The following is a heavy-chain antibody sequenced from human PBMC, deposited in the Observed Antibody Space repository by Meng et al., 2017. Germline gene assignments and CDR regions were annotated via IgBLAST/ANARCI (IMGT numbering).Heavy chain of an antibody. J-gene: IGHJ4*02. CDR1: GYTFTSYG. CDR2: ITAYNGNK. Sequence: QVLCVEPGAQVKRPGCSVTVSCKASGYTFTSYGISGVRQASGQGLEWMGWITAYNGNKKYAQKLQGRVTMTTDTSTSTAYMELRSLRSDDTALYYCARGGIAVAIDYWGQGTLVTVSS. D-gene: IGHD6-19*01. V-gene: IGHV1-18*01. CDR3: ARGGIAVAIDY.